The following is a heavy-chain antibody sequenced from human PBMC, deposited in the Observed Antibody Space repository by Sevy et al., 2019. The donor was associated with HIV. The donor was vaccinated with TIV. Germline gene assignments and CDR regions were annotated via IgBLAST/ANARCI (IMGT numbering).Heavy chain of an antibody. J-gene: IGHJ4*02. CDR3: ARDNEEHYSNLYYFDY. D-gene: IGHD4-4*01. V-gene: IGHV3-33*01. CDR2: IWYDGSNK. CDR1: GFTFSSYG. Sequence: GGSLRLSCAASGFTFSSYGMHWVRQAPGKGLEWVAVIWYDGSNKYYADSVKGRFTISRDNSKNTLYLQMNSLRAEDTAVYYCARDNEEHYSNLYYFDYWGQGTLVTVSS.